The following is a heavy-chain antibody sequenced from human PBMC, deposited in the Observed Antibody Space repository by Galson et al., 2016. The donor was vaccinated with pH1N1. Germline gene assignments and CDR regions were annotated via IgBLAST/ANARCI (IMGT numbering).Heavy chain of an antibody. CDR1: GYSFSNYW. J-gene: IGHJ6*02. Sequence: QSGAEVKKPGESLRISCKGSGYSFSNYWIGWVRQMPGKGLEWMGIIYPGDSETKYSPSFQGQVTFSADKSSSTGYLQWSSLKASDTAMYYCARRDTLYGVDVWGQGTTVTVSS. D-gene: IGHD5-18*01. CDR2: IYPGDSET. V-gene: IGHV5-51*01. CDR3: ARRDTLYGVDV.